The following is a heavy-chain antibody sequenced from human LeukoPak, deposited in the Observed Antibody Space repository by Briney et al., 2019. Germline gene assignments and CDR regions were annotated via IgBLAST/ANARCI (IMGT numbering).Heavy chain of an antibody. CDR2: IYYSGST. V-gene: IGHV4-30-4*01. CDR3: ATAWPDYYDSSGYPPDAFGI. CDR1: GGSISSGDYY. D-gene: IGHD3-22*01. Sequence: SETLSLTCTVSGGSISSGDYYWSWIRQPPGKGLEWIGYIYYSGSTYYNPSLKSRVTISVDTSKNQFSLKLSSVTAADTAVYYCATAWPDYYDSSGYPPDAFGIWGQGTMVTVSS. J-gene: IGHJ3*02.